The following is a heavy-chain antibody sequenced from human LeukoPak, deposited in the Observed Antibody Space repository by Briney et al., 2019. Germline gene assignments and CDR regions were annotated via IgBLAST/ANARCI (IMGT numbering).Heavy chain of an antibody. V-gene: IGHV1-69*05. D-gene: IGHD5-24*01. Sequence: GASVKVSCKASGGTFSSYAISWVRQAPGQGLEWMGGVIPIFGTANYAQKFQGRVTITTDESTSTAYMELSSLRSEDTAVYYCARISRDGYIFDYWGQGTLVTVSS. CDR3: ARISRDGYIFDY. CDR2: VIPIFGTA. CDR1: GGTFSSYA. J-gene: IGHJ4*02.